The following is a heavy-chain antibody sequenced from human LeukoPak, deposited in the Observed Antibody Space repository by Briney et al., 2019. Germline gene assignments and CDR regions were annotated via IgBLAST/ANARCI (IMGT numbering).Heavy chain of an antibody. V-gene: IGHV3-11*01. D-gene: IGHD2/OR15-2a*01. CDR1: GFPFRDYY. CDR2: ISRSGDTL. CDR3: AREVVIFPDHYYYGMDV. J-gene: IGHJ6*02. Sequence: GGSLRLSCAASGFPFRDYYMTWIRQAPGKGLEWISYISRSGDTLYYADSVEGRFTISRDNAKNSLFLQMNSLRADDTAVYYCAREVVIFPDHYYYGMDVWGQGTTVTVSS.